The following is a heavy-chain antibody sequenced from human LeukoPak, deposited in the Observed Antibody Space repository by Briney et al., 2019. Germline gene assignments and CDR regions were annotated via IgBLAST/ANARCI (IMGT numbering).Heavy chain of an antibody. Sequence: ASVKVSCMASGYTFTGHYMHLVRQAPGQGREWMGWINPNSGDTNYAQKFQGSVTMTRDTSISTAYMELSSLRSDDTAVYYCARRCSGGSCSGAFDIWGQGTMVTVSS. V-gene: IGHV1-2*02. J-gene: IGHJ3*02. CDR3: ARRCSGGSCSGAFDI. CDR2: INPNSGDT. D-gene: IGHD2-15*01. CDR1: GYTFTGHY.